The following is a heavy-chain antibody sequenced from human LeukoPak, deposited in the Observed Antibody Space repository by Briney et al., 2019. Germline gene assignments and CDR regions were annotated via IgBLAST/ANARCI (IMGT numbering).Heavy chain of an antibody. CDR2: FNPSGDTT. J-gene: IGHJ2*01. D-gene: IGHD4-11*01. Sequence: GASVKVSCKASGYTFAVYYIHWVRQAPGQGLEWMGIFNPSGDTTSYAQKFQGRVTMTRDTSTSTVNVELSSLRSEDTALYYCARGRTVTNDFDVWGRGTLVTVSS. CDR3: ARGRTVTNDFDV. V-gene: IGHV1-46*01. CDR1: GYTFAVYY.